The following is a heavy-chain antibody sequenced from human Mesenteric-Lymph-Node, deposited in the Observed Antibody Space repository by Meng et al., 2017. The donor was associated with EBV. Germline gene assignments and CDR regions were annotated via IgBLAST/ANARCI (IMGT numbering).Heavy chain of an antibody. CDR1: GDSIITHTW. D-gene: IGHD2-15*01. V-gene: IGHV4-4*02. J-gene: IGHJ5*02. CDR3: ARDLVVAATPDIWWFDP. Sequence: LQATGQEMVKPSGTLSLICAVSGDSIITHTWWTWVRQPPGKGLEWIGEIHHSGSANYNPSLKSRVVISVDKSKNQFSLKLSSVTAADTAVYYCARDLVVAATPDIWWFDPWGQGTLVTVSS. CDR2: IHHSGSA.